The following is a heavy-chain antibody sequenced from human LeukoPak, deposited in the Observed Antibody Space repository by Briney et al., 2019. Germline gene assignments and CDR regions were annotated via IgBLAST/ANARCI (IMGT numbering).Heavy chain of an antibody. Sequence: GASVKVSCKASGYTFNSYDTSWVRQAPGQGLEWMGWISAYNGNTNYAQKLQGRVTMTADTSTSTAYMELRSLRSDDTAVYCCAREGWYSRWFDPWGQGTLVTVSS. CDR1: GYTFNSYD. CDR3: AREGWYSRWFDP. V-gene: IGHV1-18*01. CDR2: ISAYNGNT. J-gene: IGHJ5*02. D-gene: IGHD2-15*01.